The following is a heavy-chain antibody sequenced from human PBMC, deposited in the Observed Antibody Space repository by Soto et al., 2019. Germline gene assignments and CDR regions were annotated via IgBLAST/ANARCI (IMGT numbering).Heavy chain of an antibody. D-gene: IGHD3-22*01. J-gene: IGHJ6*02. V-gene: IGHV3-13*01. CDR2: IGTAGDT. Sequence: GGALRFSCAASGFTFSSYDMHWVRQATGKGLEWVSAIGTAGDTYYPGSVKGRFTISRENAKNSLYLQMNSLRAGDTAVYYCARYGGSSSGQNYYYGMDVWGQGTTVTVSS. CDR3: ARYGGSSSGQNYYYGMDV. CDR1: GFTFSSYD.